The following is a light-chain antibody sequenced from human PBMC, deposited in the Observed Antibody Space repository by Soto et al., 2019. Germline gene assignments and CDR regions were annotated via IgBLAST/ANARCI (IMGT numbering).Light chain of an antibody. Sequence: EIVLTQSPATLSLSPLEGATLXRRASQSVSSYLAWYQQKPGQAPRLLIYGASSRATGVPDRFSASGSGTDFTLTISRLEPEDFAVYYCQQYGRSPFTFGPGTKVDIK. CDR2: GAS. CDR3: QQYGRSPFT. V-gene: IGKV3-20*01. CDR1: QSVSSY. J-gene: IGKJ3*01.